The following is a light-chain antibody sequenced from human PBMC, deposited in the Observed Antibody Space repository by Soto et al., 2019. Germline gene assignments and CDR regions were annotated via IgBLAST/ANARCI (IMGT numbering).Light chain of an antibody. CDR1: QNVSTF. V-gene: IGKV3D-20*01. Sequence: VLTQSPATLSVSPGERYTLSWEASQNVSTFLAWYQLKPGQAPRLVIYDASNRAAGIPDRVSGSGSGTDFTLSSSRLEPEDFAVYYCQHYGSSSWTFGQGTKVDIK. CDR3: QHYGSSSWT. J-gene: IGKJ1*01. CDR2: DAS.